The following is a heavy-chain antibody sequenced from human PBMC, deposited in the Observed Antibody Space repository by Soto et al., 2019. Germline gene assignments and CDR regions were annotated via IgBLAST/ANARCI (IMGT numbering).Heavy chain of an antibody. Sequence: QITLNESGPTQVKPRQALTLTCTFSGFSLTTSGVGVGWIRQSPGKAPEWLALIYWDDDKRYSPSLKSRLTITKDTSKNPVVLTMADVDPADTATYYCAHRVLRTVFGLVTTTAIYFDFCGQGTPVAVSS. CDR2: IYWDDDK. D-gene: IGHD3-3*01. CDR1: GFSLTTSGVG. V-gene: IGHV2-5*02. J-gene: IGHJ4*02. CDR3: AHRVLRTVFGLVTTTAIYFDF.